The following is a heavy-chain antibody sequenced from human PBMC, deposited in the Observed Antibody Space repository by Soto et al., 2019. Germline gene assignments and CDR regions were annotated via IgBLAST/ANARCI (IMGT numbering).Heavy chain of an antibody. Sequence: ESGGGVVQPGRSLRLSCAASGFTFSSYGMHWVRQAPGKGLEWVAVIWYDGSNKYYADSVKGRFTISRDNSKNTLYLQMNSLRAEDTAVYYCARAEVFAATNTIDYWGQGTLVTVSS. CDR2: IWYDGSNK. CDR3: ARAEVFAATNTIDY. J-gene: IGHJ4*02. CDR1: GFTFSSYG. D-gene: IGHD3-3*01. V-gene: IGHV3-33*01.